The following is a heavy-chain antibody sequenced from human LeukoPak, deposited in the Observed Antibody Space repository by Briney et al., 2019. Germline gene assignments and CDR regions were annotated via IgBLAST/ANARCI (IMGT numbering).Heavy chain of an antibody. CDR3: AKDSNYYGSRGGWFDP. CDR1: GFTFSSYA. V-gene: IGHV3-23*01. J-gene: IGHJ5*02. Sequence: GRSLRLSCAASGFTFSSYAMSWVRQAPGKGLEWVSAISGSGGSTYYADSVKGRFTISRDNSKNTLYLQMNSLRAEDTAVYYCAKDSNYYGSRGGWFDPWGQGTLVTVSS. CDR2: ISGSGGST. D-gene: IGHD3-10*01.